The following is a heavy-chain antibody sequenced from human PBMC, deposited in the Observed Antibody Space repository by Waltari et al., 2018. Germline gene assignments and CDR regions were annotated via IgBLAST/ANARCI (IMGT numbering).Heavy chain of an antibody. CDR1: GFTFSSYW. D-gene: IGHD6-6*01. Sequence: VQLVESGGGLVQPGGSLRLSCAASGFTFSSYWLSWVRQAPGKGLEWVAFIRYDVTNKYADSVKGRFTISRDNSKNTLYLQMNSLRAEDTAVYYCAKRGYSSSDFVDYWGQGTLVTVSS. CDR3: AKRGYSSSDFVDY. V-gene: IGHV3-30*02. CDR2: IRYDVTNK. J-gene: IGHJ4*02.